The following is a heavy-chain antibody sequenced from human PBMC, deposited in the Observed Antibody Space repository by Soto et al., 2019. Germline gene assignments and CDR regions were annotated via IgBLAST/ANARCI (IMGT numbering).Heavy chain of an antibody. J-gene: IGHJ6*02. CDR1: GFTFSSYA. CDR2: ISYDGSNK. D-gene: IGHD4-17*01. Sequence: GGSLRLSCAASGFTFSSYAMHWVRQAPGKGLEWVAVISYDGSNKYYADSVKGRFTISRDNSKNTLYLQMNSLRAEDTAVYYCARGDDYGDYRYYYYGMDVCGQGTTVTVTS. CDR3: ARGDDYGDYRYYYYGMDV. V-gene: IGHV3-30-3*01.